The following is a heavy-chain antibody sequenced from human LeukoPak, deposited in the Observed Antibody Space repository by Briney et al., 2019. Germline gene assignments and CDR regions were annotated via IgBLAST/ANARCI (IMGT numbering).Heavy chain of an antibody. J-gene: IGHJ4*02. V-gene: IGHV3-33*01. D-gene: IGHD3-22*01. Sequence: GGSLRLSCAASGFTFNTYGMHWVRPAPGKGLEWGAVTWYDGSNKYYADSVKGRFTISRDNPKNTLYLQMNSLRAEDTAVYYCARDRGTSGYYFDYWGQGTLVTVSS. CDR3: ARDRGTSGYYFDY. CDR1: GFTFNTYG. CDR2: TWYDGSNK.